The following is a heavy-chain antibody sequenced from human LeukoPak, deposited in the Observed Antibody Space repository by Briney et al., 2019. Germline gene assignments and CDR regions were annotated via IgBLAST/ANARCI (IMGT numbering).Heavy chain of an antibody. CDR2: ISYDGSNK. CDR1: GFTFSSYG. D-gene: IGHD6-19*01. CDR3: AKARGGWLHFDY. V-gene: IGHV3-30*18. J-gene: IGHJ4*02. Sequence: GRSLRLSCAASGFTFSSYGMHWVRQAPGKGLEWVAVISYDGSNKYYADSVKGRFTISRDNSKNTLYLQMNSLRAEDTAVYYCAKARGGWLHFDYWGQGTLVTVSS.